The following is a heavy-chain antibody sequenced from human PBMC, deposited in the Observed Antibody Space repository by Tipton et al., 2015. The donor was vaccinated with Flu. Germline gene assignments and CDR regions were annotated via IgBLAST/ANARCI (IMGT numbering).Heavy chain of an antibody. D-gene: IGHD2-15*01. CDR3: ARLSGERVFDH. V-gene: IGHV1-2*02. CDR1: GYSFTDYY. J-gene: IGHJ4*02. CDR2: INPNTGIT. Sequence: QSGPEVQKPGASVQVSCKTSGYSFTDYYLHWIRQAPGQGLEWMGWINPNTGITTYAQRFQGRLTLTRDTSVTSVHMELTSLTSDDMALYFCARLSGERVFDHWGQGTLVT.